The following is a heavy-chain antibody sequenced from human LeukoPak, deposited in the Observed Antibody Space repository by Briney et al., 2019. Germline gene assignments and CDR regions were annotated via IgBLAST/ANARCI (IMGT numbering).Heavy chain of an antibody. CDR1: GFTFSDYY. Sequence: GGSLRLSCAASGFTFSDYYMSWIRQAPGKGLEWVSYISSSGSTIYYADSVKGRFTISRDNAKNSLYLQMNSLRAEDTAVYYCARAYSSSSYYYYYYMDVWGKGTTVTVSS. V-gene: IGHV3-11*04. J-gene: IGHJ6*03. D-gene: IGHD6-6*01. CDR3: ARAYSSSSYYYYYYMDV. CDR2: ISSSGSTI.